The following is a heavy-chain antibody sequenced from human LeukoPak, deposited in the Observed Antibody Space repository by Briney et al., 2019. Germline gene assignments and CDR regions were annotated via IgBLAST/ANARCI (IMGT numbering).Heavy chain of an antibody. CDR1: GFTFSSYA. Sequence: GGSLRLSCAASGFTFSSYAMSWVRQAPGKRLEWVSAISGSGGSTYYADSVKGRFTISRDNSKNTLYLQMNSLRAEDTAVYYCAKDPMVYPRHYFDYWGQGTLVTVSS. CDR3: AKDPMVYPRHYFDY. D-gene: IGHD2-8*01. CDR2: ISGSGGST. V-gene: IGHV3-23*01. J-gene: IGHJ4*02.